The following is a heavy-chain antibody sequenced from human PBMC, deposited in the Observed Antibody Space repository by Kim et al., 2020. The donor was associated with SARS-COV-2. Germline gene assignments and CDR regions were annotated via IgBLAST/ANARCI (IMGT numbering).Heavy chain of an antibody. Sequence: GGSLRLSCAASGFTVSSDYMSWVRQAPGKGLEWVSTIYSGGSTYYADSVKGRSTISRDISKNTLYLQMNSLRAEDTAVYYCARHDWFDPWGQGTLATVSS. CDR1: GFTVSSDY. CDR3: ARHDWFDP. V-gene: IGHV3-53*01. CDR2: IYSGGST. J-gene: IGHJ5*02.